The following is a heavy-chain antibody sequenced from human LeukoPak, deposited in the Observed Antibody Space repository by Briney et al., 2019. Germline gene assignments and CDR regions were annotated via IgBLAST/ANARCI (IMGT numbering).Heavy chain of an antibody. V-gene: IGHV4-59*11. CDR1: GASISSHY. D-gene: IGHD4-23*01. CDR3: ARGPSHGGTYFES. CDR2: IYYNGNT. J-gene: IGHJ4*02. Sequence: SETLSLTCTVSGASISSHYWSWIRQPPGKGLELLGYIYYNGNTNYNPSLKSPVTISLDTPNNQFTLRPTSATAADTAVYYCARGPSHGGTYFESWGQGTLVTVSS.